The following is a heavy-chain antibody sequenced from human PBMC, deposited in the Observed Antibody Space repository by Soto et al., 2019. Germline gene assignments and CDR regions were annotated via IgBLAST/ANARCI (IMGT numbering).Heavy chain of an antibody. CDR2: IYCSGST. V-gene: IGHV4-31*03. CDR1: GDSISGYY. CDR3: ARALYRGYYYYGMDV. Sequence: SETLSLTCTVSGDSISGYYWSWIRQHPGKGLEWIGYIYCSGSTYYNPSLKSRVTISVDTSKNQFSLKLSSVTAADTAVYYCARALYRGYYYYGMDVWGQGTTVTVSS. J-gene: IGHJ6*02. D-gene: IGHD3-16*01.